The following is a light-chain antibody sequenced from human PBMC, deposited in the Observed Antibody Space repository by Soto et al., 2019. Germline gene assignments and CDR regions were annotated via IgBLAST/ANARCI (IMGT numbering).Light chain of an antibody. Sequence: QSALTQPASGSGSPGQSITISFTGTSSDVGGYNYVSWYQQHPGKAPKPMIYDVSNRPSGVSNRFSGSESGNTASLTISGLQAGDESDYYCGSYTSSSPVVLGGGTKLTVL. CDR3: GSYTSSSPVV. CDR1: SSDVGGYNY. CDR2: DVS. J-gene: IGLJ2*01. V-gene: IGLV2-14*01.